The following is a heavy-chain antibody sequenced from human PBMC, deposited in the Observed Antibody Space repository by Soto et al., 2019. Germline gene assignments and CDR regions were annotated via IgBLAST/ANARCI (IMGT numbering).Heavy chain of an antibody. Sequence: ASVKVSCKASGYTFTGYYMHWVRQAPGQGLEWMGWINPNSGGTNYAQKFQGRVTMTRDTSISTAYMELSTLRSDDTAVYYCARETDSYCSSTSCPDGMGEGWFDPWGQGTLVTVSS. J-gene: IGHJ5*02. V-gene: IGHV1-2*02. CDR2: INPNSGGT. CDR3: ARETDSYCSSTSCPDGMGEGWFDP. D-gene: IGHD2-2*01. CDR1: GYTFTGYY.